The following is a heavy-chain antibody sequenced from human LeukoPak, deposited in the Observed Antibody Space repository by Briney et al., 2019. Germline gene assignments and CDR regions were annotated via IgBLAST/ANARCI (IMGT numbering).Heavy chain of an antibody. CDR3: AKECGSGSYSSCFDY. CDR2: ISGSGGNT. V-gene: IGHV3-23*01. J-gene: IGHJ4*02. CDR1: GITFSSYA. Sequence: GGSLRLSCAASGITFSSYAMSWVRQAPGKGLEWVSGISGSGGNTYYADSVKGRFTISRDNSKNTLYLQIYSLRAEDTAVYYCAKECGSGSYSSCFDYWGQGTLVTVSS. D-gene: IGHD3-10*01.